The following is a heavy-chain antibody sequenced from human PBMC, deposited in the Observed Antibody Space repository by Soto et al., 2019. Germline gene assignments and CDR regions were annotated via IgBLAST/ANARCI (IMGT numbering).Heavy chain of an antibody. Sequence: ASVKVSCKASGYTFGNNDISWVRQATGQGLEWMGWMNLNSGNTGYAQKFQGRVSMTRNTSITTAYLELSSLRSDDTAIYYCARMATSGTLNWFDPWGQGTLVTVSS. CDR1: GYTFGNND. CDR3: ARMATSGTLNWFDP. CDR2: MNLNSGNT. V-gene: IGHV1-8*01. J-gene: IGHJ5*02.